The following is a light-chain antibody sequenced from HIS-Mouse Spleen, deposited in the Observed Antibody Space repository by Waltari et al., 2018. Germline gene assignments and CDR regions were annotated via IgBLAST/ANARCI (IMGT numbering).Light chain of an antibody. CDR3: QQYYSYPPT. CDR1: QGISSY. CDR2: AAS. J-gene: IGKJ1*01. V-gene: IGKV1-8*01. Sequence: IRMTQSPSSFSASTGDRVTITCRASQGISSYLAWYQQKPGKAPKLLIYAASTLQSGVPSRFSGSGSGTDFTLTISCLQSEDFATYYCQQYYSYPPTFGQGTKVEIK.